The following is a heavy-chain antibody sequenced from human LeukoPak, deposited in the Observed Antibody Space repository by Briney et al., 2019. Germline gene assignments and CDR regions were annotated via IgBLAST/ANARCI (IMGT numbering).Heavy chain of an antibody. D-gene: IGHD5-12*01. J-gene: IGHJ4*02. V-gene: IGHV3-43D*03. Sequence: GGSLRLSCAASGFTFDDYAMHWVRQAPGKGLEWVSLIDWDGGSTYYTDSVKGRFTTSRDNSKNSLFLQMNSLRAEDTALYYCAKDMSSSGYDRLDYWGQGTLVTVSS. CDR3: AKDMSSSGYDRLDY. CDR2: IDWDGGST. CDR1: GFTFDDYA.